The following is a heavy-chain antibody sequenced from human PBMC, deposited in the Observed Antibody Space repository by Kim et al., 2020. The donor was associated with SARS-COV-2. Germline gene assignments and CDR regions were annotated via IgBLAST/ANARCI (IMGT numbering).Heavy chain of an antibody. D-gene: IGHD6-13*01. V-gene: IGHV3-23*01. CDR2: ISGSGGST. Sequence: GGSLRLSCAASGFTFRSYAMSWVRQAPGKGLEWVSAISGSGGSTYYADSVKGRFTISRDNSKNTLYLQMNSLRAEDTAVYYCAKVGRGAAAVGDYFDYWGQGTLVTVSS. CDR1: GFTFRSYA. J-gene: IGHJ4*02. CDR3: AKVGRGAAAVGDYFDY.